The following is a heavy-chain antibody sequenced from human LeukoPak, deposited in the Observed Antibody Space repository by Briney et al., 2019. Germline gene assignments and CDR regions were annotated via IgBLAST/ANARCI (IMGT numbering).Heavy chain of an antibody. Sequence: GGSLRLSCAASGFTFSSFTMTWVRQAPGKGLEWVSVISGSGGRTYYADSVKGRFTLSRDNSNNTLSLEMSSLRAEDTAVYYCAREGTYYDSSGYYVSWGQGTLVTVSS. CDR2: ISGSGGRT. J-gene: IGHJ5*02. CDR3: AREGTYYDSSGYYVS. V-gene: IGHV3-23*01. D-gene: IGHD3-22*01. CDR1: GFTFSSFT.